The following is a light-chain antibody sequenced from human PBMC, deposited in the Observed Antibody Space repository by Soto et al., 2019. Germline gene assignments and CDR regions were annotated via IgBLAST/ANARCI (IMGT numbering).Light chain of an antibody. CDR2: GNN. V-gene: IGLV1-44*01. CDR1: SYDIGRNY. CDR3: AAWDDNLNGPL. J-gene: IGLJ3*02. Sequence: QSVLTQPPSVSASPGQKVTISCSGSSYDIGRNYVSWYQHLPGTAPKILIYGNNKRPSGVPDRFSGSKSGTSASLAISGLQSEDEAEYYCAAWDDNLNGPLFGGGTQLTVL.